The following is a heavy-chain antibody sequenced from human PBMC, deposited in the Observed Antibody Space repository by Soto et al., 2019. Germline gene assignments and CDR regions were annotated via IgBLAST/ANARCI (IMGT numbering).Heavy chain of an antibody. CDR3: ARAVAPTGEYSSSSWADY. Sequence: GESLKISCKGSGYSFTSYWIGWVRQMPGKGLEWMGIIYPGDSDTRYSPSFQGQVTISADKSISTAYLQWSSLKASDTAMYYCARAVAPTGEYSSSSWADYWGQGTLVTVSS. D-gene: IGHD6-6*01. J-gene: IGHJ4*02. CDR1: GYSFTSYW. CDR2: IYPGDSDT. V-gene: IGHV5-51*01.